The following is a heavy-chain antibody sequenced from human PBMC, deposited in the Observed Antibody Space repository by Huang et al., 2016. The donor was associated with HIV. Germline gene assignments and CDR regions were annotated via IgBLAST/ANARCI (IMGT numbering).Heavy chain of an antibody. CDR3: TTWARTSAGGN. CDR1: GFTFKDAW. J-gene: IGHJ4*02. CDR2: IKTKDDGGTT. V-gene: IGHV3-15*01. D-gene: IGHD6-25*01. Sequence: EVQLVESGGGLVKPGGSLRLSCAASGFTFKDAWMSWVRQTPGRVLEWVGLIKTKDDGGTTDYAAPAKGRFSMSRDDSKNTFYLQMNSLKSEDTAVYYCTTWARTSAGGNWGQGTLVSVSS.